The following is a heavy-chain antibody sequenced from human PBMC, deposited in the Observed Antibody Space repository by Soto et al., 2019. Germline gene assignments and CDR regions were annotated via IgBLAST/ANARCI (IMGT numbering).Heavy chain of an antibody. CDR2: IGTAGDT. Sequence: EVQLVESEGSLVQPGGSLRLSCAASGFTFSSYDMQWVRQATGKGLEWVSAIGTAGDTYYPGSVKGRFTISRENAKNSLYLPMNSLRAGDTAVYYCARSPPGGYHYYYGMDVWGQGTTVTVSS. J-gene: IGHJ6*02. CDR3: ARSPPGGYHYYYGMDV. V-gene: IGHV3-13*04. CDR1: GFTFSSYD. D-gene: IGHD3-22*01.